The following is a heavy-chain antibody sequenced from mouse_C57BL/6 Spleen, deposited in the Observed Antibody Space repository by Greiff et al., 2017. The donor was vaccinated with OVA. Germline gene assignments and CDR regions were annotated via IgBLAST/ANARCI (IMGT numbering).Heavy chain of an antibody. Sequence: EVQGVESGGGLVKPGGSLKLSCAASGFTFSDYGMHWVRQAPEKGLEWVAYISSGSSTSYYADTVKGRVTISRDNAKKTLFLQMTSLRSEDTAMYYCARDGTTAAMDYWGQGTSVTVSS. V-gene: IGHV5-17*01. CDR3: ARDGTTAAMDY. CDR1: GFTFSDYG. J-gene: IGHJ4*01. CDR2: ISSGSSTS. D-gene: IGHD2-14*01.